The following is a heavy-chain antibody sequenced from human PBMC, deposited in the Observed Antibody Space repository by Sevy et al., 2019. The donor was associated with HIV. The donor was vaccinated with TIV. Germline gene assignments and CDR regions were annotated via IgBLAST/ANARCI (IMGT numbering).Heavy chain of an antibody. CDR3: AREGCTKPHDY. J-gene: IGHJ4*02. D-gene: IGHD2-8*01. V-gene: IGHV3-23*01. CDR2: LSFGCGKI. CDR1: GFDFSIDS. Sequence: GWSLRLSCAASGFDFSIDSMSWVRQAPGKGLEWVSTLSFGCGKINYADSVKGRFTISRDNSKSSVYLQMNNMRVEDTAVYYCAREGCTKPHDYWGQGTLVTVSS.